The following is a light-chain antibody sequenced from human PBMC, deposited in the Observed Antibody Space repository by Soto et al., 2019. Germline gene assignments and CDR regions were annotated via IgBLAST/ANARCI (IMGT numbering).Light chain of an antibody. CDR1: SSNIGAGYD. J-gene: IGLJ2*01. Sequence: QSVLTQPPSVSGAPGQRVSISCTGSSSNIGAGYDVHWYEHLPGTAPKLLIYQNNNRPSGVPDRFSGSKSGTSASLAITGLQAEDEADYYCQSYDRSLCAVVFGGGTKVTVL. CDR2: QNN. CDR3: QSYDRSLCAVV. V-gene: IGLV1-40*01.